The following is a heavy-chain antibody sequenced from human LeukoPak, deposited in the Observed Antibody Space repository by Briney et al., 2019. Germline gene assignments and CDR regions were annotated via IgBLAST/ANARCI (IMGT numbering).Heavy chain of an antibody. Sequence: SETLSLICTVSGGSISSSSYYWGWIRQPPGKGLEWIGSIYYSGSTYYNPSLKSRVTMSVDTSKNQFSLKLSSVTAADTAVYYCASTGIRLGELSLSLDYWGQGTLVTVSS. CDR1: GGSISSSSYY. J-gene: IGHJ4*02. V-gene: IGHV4-39*01. CDR3: ASTGIRLGELSLSLDY. CDR2: IYYSGST. D-gene: IGHD3-16*02.